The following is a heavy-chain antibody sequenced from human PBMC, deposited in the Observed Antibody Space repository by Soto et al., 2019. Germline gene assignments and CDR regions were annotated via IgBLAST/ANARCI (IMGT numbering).Heavy chain of an antibody. J-gene: IGHJ5*02. Sequence: QDHLVQSGPEVKRPGASVRISCKASGFTFTDYSLHWVRQAPGQGLEWMGWIDIGNGNRKYSQELQGRVTITSDTSASTAYMDLNSLKFEDTAVYYGATEGRSGWYDDCGQGTLVAVSS. CDR1: GFTFTDYS. V-gene: IGHV1-3*04. CDR2: IDIGNGNR. D-gene: IGHD6-19*01. CDR3: ATEGRSGWYDD.